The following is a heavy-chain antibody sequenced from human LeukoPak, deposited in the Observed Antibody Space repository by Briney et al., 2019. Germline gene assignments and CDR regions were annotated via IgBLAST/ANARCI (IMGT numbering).Heavy chain of an antibody. Sequence: ASVKGSCKASGYTFTSSYTDWVRQAPGQGLEWMGGINPSGGSTRYAQKFQGRVTMTGDPSTRTVYMELSSLTSDDTAVYYCARAPSWLGGSGSPKWWYFDYWGQGTLVTVSS. CDR2: INPSGGST. V-gene: IGHV1-46*01. CDR1: GYTFTSSY. CDR3: ARAPSWLGGSGSPKWWYFDY. D-gene: IGHD3-10*01. J-gene: IGHJ4*02.